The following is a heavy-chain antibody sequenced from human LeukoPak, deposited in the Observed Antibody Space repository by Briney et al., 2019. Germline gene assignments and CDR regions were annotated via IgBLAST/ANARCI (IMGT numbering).Heavy chain of an antibody. Sequence: SETLSLTCAVYGGSFSGYYWSWIRQPPGKGLEWIGEINHSGSTNYNPSLKSRVTISVDTSKNQFSLKLSSVTAADTAVYYCARGVLKGFDPWGQGTLVTVPS. V-gene: IGHV4-34*01. CDR2: INHSGST. D-gene: IGHD2-8*01. CDR3: ARGVLKGFDP. J-gene: IGHJ5*02. CDR1: GGSFSGYY.